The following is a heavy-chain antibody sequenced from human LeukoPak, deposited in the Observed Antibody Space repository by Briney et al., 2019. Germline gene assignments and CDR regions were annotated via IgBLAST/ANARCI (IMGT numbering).Heavy chain of an antibody. Sequence: SETLSLTCTVSGDSISSYQWSWIRQPPGRGLGWVGYIYYSGSTSYNPSLKSRVTISVDTSKNQFSLILSSVTAADTAVYYCATLQLHPKHGQFDYWGQGTLVTVSS. CDR3: ATLQLHPKHGQFDY. D-gene: IGHD1-1*01. V-gene: IGHV4-59*01. J-gene: IGHJ4*02. CDR2: IYYSGST. CDR1: GDSISSYQ.